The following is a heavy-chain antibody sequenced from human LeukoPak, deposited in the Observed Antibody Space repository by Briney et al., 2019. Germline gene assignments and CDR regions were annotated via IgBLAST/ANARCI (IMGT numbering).Heavy chain of an antibody. CDR1: GYSITSSYY. V-gene: IGHV4-38-2*02. CDR2: IYRIRNT. CDR3: AREYDYVFLS. Sequence: SETLSLTCAVSGYSITSSYYWGWIRQPPGKGLEWIGSIYRIRNTYYNPSLKSRLTISIDMSKNQFSLELRSVTAADTAVYYCAREYDYVFLSWGQGTLVTVS. D-gene: IGHD3-16*01. J-gene: IGHJ5*02.